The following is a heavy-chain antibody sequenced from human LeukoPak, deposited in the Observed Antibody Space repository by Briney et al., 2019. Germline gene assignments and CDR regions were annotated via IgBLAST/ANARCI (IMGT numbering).Heavy chain of an antibody. CDR2: IDDDGGAT. J-gene: IGHJ4*02. D-gene: IGHD1-1*01. V-gene: IGHV3-23*01. Sequence: GGSLRLSCAASAFTFSSYAMAWVRQAPGKGLEWVSAIDDDGGATYYADSVKGRFTISRDTSKNTLSLQMNSLRADDTAVYYCARGNEQWVPHYWGQGTRVTVSS. CDR1: AFTFSSYA. CDR3: ARGNEQWVPHY.